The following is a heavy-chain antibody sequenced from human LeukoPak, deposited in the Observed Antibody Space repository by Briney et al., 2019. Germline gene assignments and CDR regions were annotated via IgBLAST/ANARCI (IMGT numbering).Heavy chain of an antibody. D-gene: IGHD3-10*01. CDR2: IYTSGST. J-gene: IGHJ4*02. V-gene: IGHV4-61*02. Sequence: SETLSLTCTVSGGSISSGSYYWSWIRQPAGKGLEWIGRIYTSGSTNYNPSLSSRVTISVDTSKKQFSLKLSSVTAADTAVYYCAGNYYGSGSYYSEDRYWGQGTLVTVSS. CDR1: GGSISSGSYY. CDR3: AGNYYGSGSYYSEDRY.